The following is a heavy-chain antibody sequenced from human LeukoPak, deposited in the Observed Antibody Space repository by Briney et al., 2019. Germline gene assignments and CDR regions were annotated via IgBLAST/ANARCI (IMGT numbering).Heavy chain of an antibody. CDR1: GGPFSGYY. J-gene: IGHJ4*02. D-gene: IGHD3-22*01. CDR2: INHSGST. Sequence: PSETLSLTCAVYGGPFSGYYWSWIRQPPGKGLEWIGEINHSGSTNYNPSLKSRVTISVDTSKNQFSLKLSSVTAADTAVYYCARGRRYYDSWGRGTLVTVSS. CDR3: ARGRRYYDS. V-gene: IGHV4-34*01.